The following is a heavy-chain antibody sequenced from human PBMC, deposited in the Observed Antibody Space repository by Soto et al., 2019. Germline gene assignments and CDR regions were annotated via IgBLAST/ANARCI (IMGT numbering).Heavy chain of an antibody. J-gene: IGHJ3*02. CDR3: AKDSVRGVGYDAFDT. CDR1: GGTFSSYA. CDR2: IIPIFGKA. D-gene: IGHD3-10*01. V-gene: IGHV1-69*13. Sequence: SVKVSCRASGGTFSSYAISWVRQAPGQGLEWMGGIIPIFGKANYAQKFQGRVTITADESTSTAYMELSSLRSEDTAVYYCAKDSVRGVGYDAFDTCGQGTMVTFSS.